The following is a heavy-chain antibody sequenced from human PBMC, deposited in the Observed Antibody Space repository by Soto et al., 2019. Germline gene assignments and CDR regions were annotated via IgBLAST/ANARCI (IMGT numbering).Heavy chain of an antibody. CDR2: IYYSGST. J-gene: IGHJ4*02. D-gene: IGHD6-19*01. Sequence: SETLSLTCAVSGYSISSSNWWGWIRQPPGKGLEWIGYIYYSGSTYYNPSLKSRVTMSVDTSKNQFSLKLSSVTAVDTAVYYCASANPGYSGGGSTRDYGGQGPLVTVSS. CDR1: GYSISSSNW. V-gene: IGHV4-28*01. CDR3: ASANPGYSGGGSTRDY.